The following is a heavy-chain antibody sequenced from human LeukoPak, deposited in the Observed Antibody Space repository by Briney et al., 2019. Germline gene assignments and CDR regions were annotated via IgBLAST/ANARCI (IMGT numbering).Heavy chain of an antibody. CDR2: ISYDGSNK. D-gene: IGHD2-15*01. CDR1: GFTFSSYW. Sequence: GGSLRLSCAASGFTFSSYWMSWVRQAPGKGLEWVAVISYDGSNKYYADSVKGRFTISRDNSKNTLYLQMNSLRAEDTAVYYCARDWGDVVVVAATFDYWGQGTLVTVSS. V-gene: IGHV3-30-3*01. CDR3: ARDWGDVVVVAATFDY. J-gene: IGHJ4*02.